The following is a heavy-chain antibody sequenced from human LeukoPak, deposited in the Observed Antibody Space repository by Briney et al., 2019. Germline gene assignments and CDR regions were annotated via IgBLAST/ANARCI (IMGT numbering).Heavy chain of an antibody. J-gene: IGHJ4*02. CDR2: ISSSSSYI. Sequence: GGSLRLSCAASGFTFSSYSMNWVRQAPGKGLEWVSSISSSSSYIYYADSVKGRFTISRDNAKNSLYLQMNSLRAEDTAVYYCAKGFHQRLQYLDYWGQGTLVTVSS. CDR1: GFTFSSYS. CDR3: AKGFHQRLQYLDY. D-gene: IGHD4-11*01. V-gene: IGHV3-21*01.